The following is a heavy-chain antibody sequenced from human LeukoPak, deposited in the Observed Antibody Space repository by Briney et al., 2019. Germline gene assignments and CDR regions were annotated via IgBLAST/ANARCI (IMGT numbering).Heavy chain of an antibody. CDR1: GFTFSSYA. V-gene: IGHV3-23*01. J-gene: IGHJ4*02. CDR2: LSGSGDTT. D-gene: IGHD1-7*01. CDR3: AKVAPYGNYVFDY. Sequence: PGGSLRLSCAASGFTFSSYAMSRVRQAPGKGLEWVSGLSGSGDTTYHADSVRGRFTISRDNSKNTLYLQMSSLGAEDTAVYYCAKVAPYGNYVFDYWGQGSQVTVSS.